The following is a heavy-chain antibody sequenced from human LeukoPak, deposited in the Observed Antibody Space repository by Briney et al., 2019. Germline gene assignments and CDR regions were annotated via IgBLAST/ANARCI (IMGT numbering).Heavy chain of an antibody. CDR2: ISWNSGGI. D-gene: IGHD2-2*01. V-gene: IGHV3-9*01. CDR1: GFTFDDYA. Sequence: GGSLRLSCAASGFTFDDYAMHWVRQAPGKGLEWVSGISWNSGGIGYADSVKGRFTISRDNAKNSLYLQMNSLRAEVTALYYCAKGGKYHPSLFDYWGQGTLVTVSS. CDR3: AKGGKYHPSLFDY. J-gene: IGHJ4*02.